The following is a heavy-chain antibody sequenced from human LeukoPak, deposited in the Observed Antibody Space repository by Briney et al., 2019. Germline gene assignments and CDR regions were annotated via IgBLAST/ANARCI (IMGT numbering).Heavy chain of an antibody. J-gene: IGHJ3*02. CDR3: AKDPFSSCSGGSCYAEDAFDI. CDR2: ISGSGGST. V-gene: IGHV3-23*01. Sequence: PGGSLRLSCAASGFTFSSYAMSWVRQAPGKGLEWVSAISGSGGSTYYADSVKGRFTISRDNSKNTLYLQMNSLRAEDTAVYYCAKDPFSSCSGGSCYAEDAFDIWGQGTMVTVSS. CDR1: GFTFSSYA. D-gene: IGHD2-15*01.